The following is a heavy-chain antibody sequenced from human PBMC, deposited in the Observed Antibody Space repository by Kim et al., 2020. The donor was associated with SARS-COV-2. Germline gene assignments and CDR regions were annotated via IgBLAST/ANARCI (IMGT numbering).Heavy chain of an antibody. J-gene: IGHJ4*02. CDR2: INPNDGET. CDR1: GYTFTELS. CDR3: AKVPAIPMVRTHFDY. V-gene: IGHV1-24*01. Sequence: ASVKVSCKVSGYTFTELSMHWVRQAPGQGLEWMGRINPNDGETNYAQKFQGRVTMTKDTSTDTAYMELSGLRSEDTAVYYCAKVPAIPMVRTHFDYWGQGTLVTVSS. D-gene: IGHD3-10*01.